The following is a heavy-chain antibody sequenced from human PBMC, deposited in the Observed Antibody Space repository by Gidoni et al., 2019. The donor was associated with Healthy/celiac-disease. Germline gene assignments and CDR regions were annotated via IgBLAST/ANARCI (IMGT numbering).Heavy chain of an antibody. D-gene: IGHD6-13*01. CDR3: AKCRLKGPAAAGFFDY. V-gene: IGHV3-30*02. Sequence: QVQLVESGGGVVQPGGSLRLSCAASGFTFSSYGMHWVRQAPGKGLEWVAFIRYDASNKYYADSVKGRFTISRDNSKNTLYLQMNSLRAEDTAVYYCAKCRLKGPAAAGFFDYWGQGTLVTVSS. CDR2: IRYDASNK. CDR1: GFTFSSYG. J-gene: IGHJ4*02.